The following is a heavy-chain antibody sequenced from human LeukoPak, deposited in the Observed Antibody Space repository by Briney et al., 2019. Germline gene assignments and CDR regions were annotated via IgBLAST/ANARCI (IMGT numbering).Heavy chain of an antibody. V-gene: IGHV4-4*02. D-gene: IGHD3-22*01. CDR2: VYHSGST. J-gene: IGHJ3*01. CDR1: GGSISSSNW. Sequence: SGTLSLTCTVSGGSISSSNWWSWVRQPPGKGLEWIGEVYHSGSTTYNSSLKSRLTMSIDKSKNHFSLNLSSVTAADTAVYYCARDYDRWGSDAFDVWGQGTMVTVSS. CDR3: ARDYDRWGSDAFDV.